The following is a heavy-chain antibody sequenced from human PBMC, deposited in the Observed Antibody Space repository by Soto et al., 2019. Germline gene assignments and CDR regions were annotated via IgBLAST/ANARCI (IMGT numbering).Heavy chain of an antibody. J-gene: IGHJ4*02. V-gene: IGHV1-2*02. CDR3: AIISSWHSYFDY. D-gene: IGHD6-13*01. CDR1: GYTFTGDY. CDR2: INPNSGGT. Sequence: SGEVSCKASGYTFTGDYMHWVRQAPGQGLEWMGWINPNSGGTNYAQKFQGRVTMTRDTSISTAYMELSRLRSDDTAVYYCAIISSWHSYFDYWGQGTLVTVSS.